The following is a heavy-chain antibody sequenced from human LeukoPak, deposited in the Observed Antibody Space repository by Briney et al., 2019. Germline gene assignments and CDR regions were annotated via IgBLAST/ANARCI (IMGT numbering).Heavy chain of an antibody. V-gene: IGHV3-23*01. CDR3: AKVYYYNSGKYFDY. CDR1: GFTFSSYA. D-gene: IGHD3-10*01. Sequence: GGSLRLSCAASGFTFSSYAMSWVRQAPGKGLEWVSAISGSGYSTFYADSVKGRFTISRDNSKNTLYLQMNSLRAEDTAVYYCAKVYYYNSGKYFDYWGQGTLVIVSS. CDR2: ISGSGYST. J-gene: IGHJ4*02.